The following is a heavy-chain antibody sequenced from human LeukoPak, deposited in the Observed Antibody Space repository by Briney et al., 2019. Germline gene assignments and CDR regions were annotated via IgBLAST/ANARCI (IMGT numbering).Heavy chain of an antibody. V-gene: IGHV4-59*08. CDR2: IYYSGST. CDR1: GGSISSHY. J-gene: IGHJ3*02. CDR3: ASGEQYCSSTSCYLDAFDI. Sequence: MPSETLSLTCTVSGGSISSHYWSWIRQPPGKGLEWIGYIYYSGSTNYNPSLKSRVTISVDTSKNQFSLKLSSVTAADTAVYYCASGEQYCSSTSCYLDAFDIWGQGTMVTVSS. D-gene: IGHD2-2*01.